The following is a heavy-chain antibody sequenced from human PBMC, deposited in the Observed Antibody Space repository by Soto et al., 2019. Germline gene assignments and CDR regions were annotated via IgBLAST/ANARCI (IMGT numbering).Heavy chain of an antibody. CDR2: IYWNDDK. J-gene: IGHJ4*02. V-gene: IGHV2-5*01. D-gene: IGHD6-19*01. CDR3: AHGSGWLHDY. CDR1: GFSLTDNAVA. Sequence: QITLKESGPTLVKPTQTLTLTCSFSGFSLTDNAVAVGWIRQPPGKAPEWLALIYWNDDKQYSPSLKNRLTITKDTSKNQVVLTMTNMDTVDTATYHCAHGSGWLHDYWGQCILVTVSS.